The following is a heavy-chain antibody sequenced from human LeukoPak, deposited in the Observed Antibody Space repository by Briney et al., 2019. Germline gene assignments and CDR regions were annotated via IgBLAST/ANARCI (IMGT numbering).Heavy chain of an antibody. CDR2: ISAYNGNT. Sequence: ASVKVSCKASGYTFTSYGISWVRQAPGQGLEWMGWISAYNGNTNYAQKLQGRVTMTTDTSTSTAYMELRSLRSDDTAVYYCARRSGLAPYYYYGMGVWGQGTTVTVSS. D-gene: IGHD3-3*01. J-gene: IGHJ6*02. CDR1: GYTFTSYG. CDR3: ARRSGLAPYYYYGMGV. V-gene: IGHV1-18*01.